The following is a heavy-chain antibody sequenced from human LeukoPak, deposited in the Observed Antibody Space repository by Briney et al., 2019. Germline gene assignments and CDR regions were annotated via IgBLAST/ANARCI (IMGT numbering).Heavy chain of an antibody. D-gene: IGHD1-26*01. J-gene: IGHJ3*02. CDR1: GFTFDDYA. CDR2: ISWNSGSI. V-gene: IGHV3-9*01. Sequence: GGSLRLSCAASGFTFDDYAMHWVRQAPGKGLEWVSGISWNSGSIGYADSVKGRFTISRDNAKNSPYLQMNSLRAEDTAVYYCARDYHRATRRPFDAFDIWGQGTMVTVSS. CDR3: ARDYHRATRRPFDAFDI.